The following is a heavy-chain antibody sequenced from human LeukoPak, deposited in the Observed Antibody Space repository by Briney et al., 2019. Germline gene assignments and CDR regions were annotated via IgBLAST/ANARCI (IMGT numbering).Heavy chain of an antibody. CDR1: GYTFTSYY. Sequence: ASVKVSCKASGYTFTSYYMHWVRQAPGQGLEWMGMINPSGGSTTYAQKFQGRVTMTRGTSTSTVYMKLSSLRSEDTAVYYCARGGSYWPTHTGSDYWGQGTLVTISS. CDR3: ARGGSYWPTHTGSDY. D-gene: IGHD1-26*01. J-gene: IGHJ4*02. V-gene: IGHV1-46*01. CDR2: INPSGGST.